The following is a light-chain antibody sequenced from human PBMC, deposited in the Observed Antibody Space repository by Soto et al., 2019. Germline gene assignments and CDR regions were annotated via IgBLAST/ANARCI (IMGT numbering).Light chain of an antibody. J-gene: IGLJ1*01. CDR2: EVN. CDR1: SNDVGGYNY. Sequence: QSLLTQPPSASGSPGQSVTISCTGTSNDVGGYNYVSWYQQHPGKAPKLMIYEVNNRPSGVPDRFSGSKSGNTASLTVSGLQAEDEAEYYCSSFAVSNSFVFGTGTKATVL. V-gene: IGLV2-8*01. CDR3: SSFAVSNSFV.